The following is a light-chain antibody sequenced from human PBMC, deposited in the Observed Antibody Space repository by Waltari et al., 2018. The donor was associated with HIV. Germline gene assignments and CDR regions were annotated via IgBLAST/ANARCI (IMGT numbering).Light chain of an antibody. J-gene: IGKJ2*01. V-gene: IGKV3-20*01. CDR3: QQYGGSPYT. Sequence: EVVLTQSPGTLSLSPGEGATLSCRASQSVSSSLAWYQQRPGQSPRLLIYGASRRATGIPDSFSGSGSGTDFTLTISRLEPEDFALYYCQQYGGSPYTFGQGTKLEIK. CDR1: QSVSSS. CDR2: GAS.